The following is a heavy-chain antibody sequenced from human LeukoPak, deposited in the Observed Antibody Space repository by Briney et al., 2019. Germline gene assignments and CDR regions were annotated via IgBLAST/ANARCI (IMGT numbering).Heavy chain of an antibody. CDR2: MSPNSGNT. CDR1: GYTFIIYD. V-gene: IGHV1-8*01. Sequence: ASVKVSCKASGYTFIIYDINWVRQATGQGPERMGWMSPNSGNTGYAQNFQGRVTMTSDTSISTAYMELSSLRSEDTAVYYCARSPPNWGFDYWGQGILVTVSS. D-gene: IGHD7-27*01. J-gene: IGHJ4*02. CDR3: ARSPPNWGFDY.